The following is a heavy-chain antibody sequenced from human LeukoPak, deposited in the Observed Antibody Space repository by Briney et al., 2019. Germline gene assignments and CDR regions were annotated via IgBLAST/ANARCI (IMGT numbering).Heavy chain of an antibody. J-gene: IGHJ6*02. CDR3: AREGGRLVFDRLYGMDV. V-gene: IGHV3-21*04. Sequence: GGSLRLSCAASGFTFSSCSMTWVRQAPGKGLEWVSSISSSSSYIYHAHTVKGRFSISTANTQISLYLLMISLRADGMAVYYCAREGGRLVFDRLYGMDVWGQGTTVTVSS. D-gene: IGHD3-9*01. CDR2: ISSSSSYI. CDR1: GFTFSSCS.